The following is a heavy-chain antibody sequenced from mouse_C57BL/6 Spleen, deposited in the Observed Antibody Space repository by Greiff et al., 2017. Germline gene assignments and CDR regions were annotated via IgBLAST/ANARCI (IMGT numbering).Heavy chain of an antibody. J-gene: IGHJ1*03. V-gene: IGHV1-50*01. CDR1: GYTFTSYW. CDR3: ARKERLGYWYFDV. Sequence: QVQLQQPGAELVKPGASVKLSCKASGYTFTSYWMQWVKQRPGQGLEWIGEIDPSDSYTNYNRKFKGKATLTVDTSSSTAYMQLSSLTSEDSAVYYCARKERLGYWYFDVWGTGTTVTVSS. CDR2: IDPSDSYT.